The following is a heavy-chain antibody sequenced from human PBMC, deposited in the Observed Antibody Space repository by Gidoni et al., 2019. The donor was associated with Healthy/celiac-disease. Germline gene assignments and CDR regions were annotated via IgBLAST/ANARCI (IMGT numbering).Heavy chain of an antibody. J-gene: IGHJ4*02. CDR1: GYTFTGYY. D-gene: IGHD3-10*01. CDR2: INPNSGGT. Sequence: QVQLVQSGAEVKKPGASVKVSCKASGYTFTGYYMHWVRQAPGQGLEWMGLINPNSGGTNYAQKFQGRVTMTRDTSISTAYMELSRLRSDDTAVYYCARGPEWYGSGSYFDYWGQGTLVTVSS. CDR3: ARGPEWYGSGSYFDY. V-gene: IGHV1-2*02.